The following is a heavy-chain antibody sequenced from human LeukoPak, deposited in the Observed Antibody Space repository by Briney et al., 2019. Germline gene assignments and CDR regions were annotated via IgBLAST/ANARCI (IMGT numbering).Heavy chain of an antibody. D-gene: IGHD6-19*01. CDR3: ARDSGWFKADY. CDR2: IKGDGSVK. CDR1: GFTFSSSW. V-gene: IGHV3-7*01. Sequence: GGSLRLSCAASGFTFSSSWMNWVRQAPGKGLEWVAMIKGDGSVKLYLDSVKGRFTIPRDNAGNSLYLQMNSLRAEDTAVYYCARDSGWFKADYWGQGTLVTVSS. J-gene: IGHJ4*02.